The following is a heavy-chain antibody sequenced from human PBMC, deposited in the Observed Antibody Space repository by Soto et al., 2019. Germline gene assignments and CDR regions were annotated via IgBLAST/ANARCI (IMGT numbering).Heavy chain of an antibody. CDR2: ISGSGGST. CDR1: GFTFSSYA. Sequence: GGSLRLSCAAPGFTFSSYAMSWVRQAPGKGLEWVSAISGSGGSTYYADSVKGRFTISRDNSKNTLYLQMNSLRAEDTAVYYCASELWFGELLYLVYWGQGTLVTVSS. CDR3: ASELWFGELLYLVY. D-gene: IGHD3-10*01. J-gene: IGHJ4*02. V-gene: IGHV3-23*01.